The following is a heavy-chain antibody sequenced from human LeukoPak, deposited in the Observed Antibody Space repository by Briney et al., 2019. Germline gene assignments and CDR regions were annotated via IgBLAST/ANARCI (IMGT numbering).Heavy chain of an antibody. Sequence: SETLSLTCTVSGGSISSGSYYWSWIRQPAGKGLEWIGRIYTSGSTNYNPTLKSRVTISVDTSKNQSSLKLSSVTAADTAVYYCAREGYCSTTSCYGEADYWGQGTLVTVSS. CDR2: IYTSGST. J-gene: IGHJ4*02. D-gene: IGHD2-2*01. CDR1: GGSISSGSYY. V-gene: IGHV4-61*02. CDR3: AREGYCSTTSCYGEADY.